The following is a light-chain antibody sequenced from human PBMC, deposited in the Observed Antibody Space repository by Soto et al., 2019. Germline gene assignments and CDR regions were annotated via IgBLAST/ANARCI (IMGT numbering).Light chain of an antibody. CDR2: KAS. J-gene: IGKJ2*03. V-gene: IGKV1-5*03. CDR3: KQYDTYFS. Sequence: DIQMTQSPSTLSASVGDRVTITCRASQNINSWLAWYQQQPGKAPKLLIYKASSLESGVPSRYSGSESGTECTLTISSLQSDDFATHYCKQYDTYFSFGQGTKLEIK. CDR1: QNINSW.